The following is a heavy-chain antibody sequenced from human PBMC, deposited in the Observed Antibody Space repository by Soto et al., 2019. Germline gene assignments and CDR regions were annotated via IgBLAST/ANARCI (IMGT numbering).Heavy chain of an antibody. CDR2: IYPGDSDA. V-gene: IGHV5-51*01. Sequence: GESLKISCKGSGYSFTSYWIGWVRQMPGKGLEWMGIIYPGDSDARYSPSFQGQVTISADKSISTAYLQWSSLKASDTAMYYCARHLSPRVRMVRGVYFDYWGQGTLVTGSS. J-gene: IGHJ4*02. CDR3: ARHLSPRVRMVRGVYFDY. CDR1: GYSFTSYW. D-gene: IGHD3-10*01.